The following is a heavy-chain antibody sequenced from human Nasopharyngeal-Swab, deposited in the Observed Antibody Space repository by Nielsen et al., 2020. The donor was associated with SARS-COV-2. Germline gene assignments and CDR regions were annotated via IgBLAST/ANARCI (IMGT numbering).Heavy chain of an antibody. Sequence: GESLKISCAASGFLFSNAWMSWVRQVPGKGLEWVGRIKSKTDGGTTDYAAPVKGRFTILRDDSKNTLYLEMNSLKTEGTAVYYCTTGSYYYDSSASVNDAFDVWGQGTMVTVSS. V-gene: IGHV3-15*01. CDR2: IKSKTDGGTT. D-gene: IGHD3-22*01. J-gene: IGHJ3*01. CDR3: TTGSYYYDSSASVNDAFDV. CDR1: GFLFSNAW.